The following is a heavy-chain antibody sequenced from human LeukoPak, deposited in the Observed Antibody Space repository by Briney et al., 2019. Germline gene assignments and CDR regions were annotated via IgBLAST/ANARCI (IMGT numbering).Heavy chain of an antibody. CDR1: GFTFSTYA. D-gene: IGHD3-9*01. CDR3: AKWINPSVGNYDILTGGEVGAFDI. V-gene: IGHV3-23*01. J-gene: IGHJ3*02. Sequence: DPGGSLRLSCAASGFTFSTYALTWVRQAPGKGLEWVSTIGGSGGVTYYADSVKGRFTISRDNSKNTLYLQMNSLRAEDTAVYYCAKWINPSVGNYDILTGGEVGAFDIWGQGTMVTVSS. CDR2: IGGSGGVT.